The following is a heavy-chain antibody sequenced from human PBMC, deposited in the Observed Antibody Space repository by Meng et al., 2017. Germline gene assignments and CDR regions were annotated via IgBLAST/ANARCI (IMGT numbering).Heavy chain of an antibody. D-gene: IGHD3-10*01. CDR1: GFTFSSYW. J-gene: IGHJ2*01. CDR2: IKQDGSEK. Sequence: EVQLVESGGGLVQPGGSLGLSWAASGFTFSSYWMGWVRQAPRKGLEWVANIKQDGSEKYYVDSVKGRFTISRDNAKNSLYLQMNSLRAEDTAVYYCAREGVIYWYFDLWGRGTLVTVSS. V-gene: IGHV3-7*01. CDR3: AREGVIYWYFDL.